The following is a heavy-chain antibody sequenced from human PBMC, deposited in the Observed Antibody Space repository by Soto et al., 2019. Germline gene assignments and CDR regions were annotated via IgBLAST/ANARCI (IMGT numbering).Heavy chain of an antibody. J-gene: IGHJ5*02. CDR2: MYFGGSF. Sequence: SETLSLTCTVSGASVSSGYWSWIRQPPGKGLEWIGFMYFGGSFNYNPSLASRVTISVETSKNQFSMKVTSVTAADTAVYYCARSYYDSTGFAVDPWGQGTLVTVS. CDR1: GASVSSGY. CDR3: ARSYYDSTGFAVDP. D-gene: IGHD3-22*01. V-gene: IGHV4-59*02.